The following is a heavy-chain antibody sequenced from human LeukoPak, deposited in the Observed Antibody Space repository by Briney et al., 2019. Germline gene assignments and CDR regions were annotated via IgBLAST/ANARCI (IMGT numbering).Heavy chain of an antibody. V-gene: IGHV3-66*01. J-gene: IGHJ4*02. CDR3: ARGVKAGY. CDR2: IYSGGST. Sequence: PSETLSLTCTVSGGSISSYYWSWIRQPPGKGLEWVSVIYSGGSTYYADSVKSRFTISRENSKKTLYLQMNSLRAEDTAVYYGARGVKAGYWGQGTLVTVSS. CDR1: GGSISSYY.